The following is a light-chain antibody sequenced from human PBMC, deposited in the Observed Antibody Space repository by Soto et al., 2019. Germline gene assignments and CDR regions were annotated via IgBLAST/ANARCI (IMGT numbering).Light chain of an antibody. CDR3: AAWDDSLNGVV. CDR1: SSNIGNNA. Sequence: QSVLTQPPSVSEAPGQRVTISCSGGSSNIGNNAVNWYQQLPGKAPKLLIYNDDQLPSGVSDRFSGSKSGTSASLAISGLQSEDEADYYCAAWDDSLNGVVFGGGTKVTVL. V-gene: IGLV1-36*01. CDR2: NDD. J-gene: IGLJ2*01.